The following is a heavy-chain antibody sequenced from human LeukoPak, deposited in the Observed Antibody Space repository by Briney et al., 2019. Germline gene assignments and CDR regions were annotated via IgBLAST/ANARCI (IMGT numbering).Heavy chain of an antibody. J-gene: IGHJ4*02. D-gene: IGHD1-26*01. CDR3: ARGGSGTYYHY. V-gene: IGHV4-59*01. CDR2: IYYSGST. Sequence: PSETLSLTCTVSGGSITSYYYSWIRQPPGKGLEWIGYIYYSGSTNYNPPLKSRVTISVDTSKNQFSLRLSSVTAADTAVYYCARGGSGTYYHYWGQGTLVSVSS. CDR1: GGSITSYY.